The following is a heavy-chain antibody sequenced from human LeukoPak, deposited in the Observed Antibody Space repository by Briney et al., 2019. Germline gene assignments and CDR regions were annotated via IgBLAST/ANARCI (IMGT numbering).Heavy chain of an antibody. D-gene: IGHD3-3*01. V-gene: IGHV1-69*04. CDR1: GGTFSSYA. J-gene: IGHJ4*02. CDR3: ARDQRAYYDFWSGYQPFDY. CDR2: IIPILGIA. Sequence: SVKVSCKASGGTFSSYAISWVRQAPGQGLEWMGRIIPILGIANYAQKFQGRVTITADKSTSTAYMELSSLRSEDTAAYYCARDQRAYYDFWSGYQPFDYWGQGTLVTVSS.